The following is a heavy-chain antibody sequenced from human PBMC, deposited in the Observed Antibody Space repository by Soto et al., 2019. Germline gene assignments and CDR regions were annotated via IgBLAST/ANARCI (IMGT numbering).Heavy chain of an antibody. J-gene: IGHJ4*02. CDR1: GFTVSSNY. D-gene: IGHD3-22*01. CDR3: ARDGVHGYYYDSSGYYSFDF. CDR2: IYSGGST. Sequence: GGSLRLSCAASGFTVSSNYMSWVRQAPGKGLEWVSVIYSGGSTYYADSVKGRFTISRDNSKNTLYRQMNSLRAEDTAVYYCARDGVHGYYYDSSGYYSFDFWGQGTLVTVAS. V-gene: IGHV3-66*01.